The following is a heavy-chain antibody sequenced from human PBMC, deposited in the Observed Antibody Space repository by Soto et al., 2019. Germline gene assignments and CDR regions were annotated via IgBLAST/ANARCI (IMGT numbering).Heavy chain of an antibody. Sequence: QVQLVQSGAEVKKPGASVKVSCKASGYTFTSYGISWVRQAPGQGLEWMGWISAYNGNTNYAQKLQGRVTMTTDTSTSTAYMELRSLRSDDTAVYYCASHSRSWRHPGSWFDPWGQGTLVTVSS. D-gene: IGHD6-13*01. CDR2: ISAYNGNT. J-gene: IGHJ5*02. CDR1: GYTFTSYG. CDR3: ASHSRSWRHPGSWFDP. V-gene: IGHV1-18*04.